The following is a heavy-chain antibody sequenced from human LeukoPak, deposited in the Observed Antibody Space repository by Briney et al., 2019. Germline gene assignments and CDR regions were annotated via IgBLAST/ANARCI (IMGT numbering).Heavy chain of an antibody. J-gene: IGHJ4*02. V-gene: IGHV3-30*04. D-gene: IGHD2-15*01. Sequence: GRSLRLSCAASGFTFSSYAMHWVRQAPGKGLEGVAVISYDGSNKYYADSVKGRFTISRDNSKNTLYLQMNSLRAEDTAVYYCARDLGRYCSGGSCYCIYWGQGTLVTVSS. CDR2: ISYDGSNK. CDR1: GFTFSSYA. CDR3: ARDLGRYCSGGSCYCIY.